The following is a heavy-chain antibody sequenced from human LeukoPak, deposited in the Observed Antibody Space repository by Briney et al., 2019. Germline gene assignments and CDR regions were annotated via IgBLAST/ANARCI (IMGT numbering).Heavy chain of an antibody. CDR3: AREMVETYYYDSSGYYWGY. J-gene: IGHJ4*02. V-gene: IGHV1-18*01. Sequence: ASVKVSCKASGYTFTSHGISWVRQAPGQGLEWMGWISAYNGNTNYAQKLQGRVTMTTDTSTSTAYMELRSLRSDDTAVYYCAREMVETYYYDSSGYYWGYWGQGTLVTVSS. D-gene: IGHD3-22*01. CDR1: GYTFTSHG. CDR2: ISAYNGNT.